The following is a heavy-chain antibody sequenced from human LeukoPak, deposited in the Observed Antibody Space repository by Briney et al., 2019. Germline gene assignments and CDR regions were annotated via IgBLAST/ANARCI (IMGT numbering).Heavy chain of an antibody. J-gene: IGHJ4*02. V-gene: IGHV3-7*01. CDR1: GFTFSNAW. CDR3: ASGRPADTYDY. D-gene: IGHD1-26*01. CDR2: IKQDGSEK. Sequence: GGSLLLSCAASGFTFSNAWMSWVRPAPGKGLEWVANIKQDGSEKYYVDSVKGRFTISRDNAKNSLYLQMNSLRAEDTAVYYCASGRPADTYDYWGQGTLVTVSS.